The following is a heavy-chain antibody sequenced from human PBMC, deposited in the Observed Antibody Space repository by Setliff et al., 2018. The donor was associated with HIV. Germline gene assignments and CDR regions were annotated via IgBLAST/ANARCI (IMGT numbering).Heavy chain of an antibody. Sequence: ETLSLTCTVSGDSISGNYWTWIRQPAGKGLEWIGRIYTSGNTNYNPSLKSRVTMSVDTSKNQFSLNLSSVTAADTAVYYCARAAGGSGSYNRHYYYYYYMDVWGRGTTVTISS. CDR1: GDSISGNY. CDR3: ARAAGGSGSYNRHYYYYYYMDV. J-gene: IGHJ6*03. D-gene: IGHD3-10*01. V-gene: IGHV4-4*07. CDR2: IYTSGNT.